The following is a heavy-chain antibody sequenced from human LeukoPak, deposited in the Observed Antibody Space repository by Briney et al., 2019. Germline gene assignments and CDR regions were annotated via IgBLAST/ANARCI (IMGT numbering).Heavy chain of an antibody. Sequence: GGSLRLYCAASGFTFTNHWMHWVRQVPGKGLAWISRIRGDGVETNYADSVRGRFTTSRDNAKNLLYLQMDSLGAEDTAVYYCGRDAVLGSGSIDYWGHGVLVAVSS. J-gene: IGHJ4*01. V-gene: IGHV3-74*01. CDR2: IRGDGVET. CDR1: GFTFTNHW. CDR3: GRDAVLGSGSIDY. D-gene: IGHD3-10*01.